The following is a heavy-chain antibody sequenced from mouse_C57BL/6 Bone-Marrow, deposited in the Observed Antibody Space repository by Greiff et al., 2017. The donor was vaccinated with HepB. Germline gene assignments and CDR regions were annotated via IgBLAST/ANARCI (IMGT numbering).Heavy chain of an antibody. D-gene: IGHD2-5*01. CDR3: ARDYSNSFAY. Sequence: DVKLVESGGGLVKPGGSLKLSCAASGFTFSDYGMHWVRQAPEKGLEWVAYISSGSGTIYYADTVKGRFTISRDNAKNTLFLQMTSLRSEDTAMYYCARDYSNSFAYWGQGTLVTVSA. CDR2: ISSGSGTI. J-gene: IGHJ3*01. V-gene: IGHV5-17*01. CDR1: GFTFSDYG.